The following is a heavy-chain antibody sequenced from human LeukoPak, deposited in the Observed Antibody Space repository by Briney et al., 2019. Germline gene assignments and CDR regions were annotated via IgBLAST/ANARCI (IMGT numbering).Heavy chain of an antibody. J-gene: IGHJ6*04. CDR1: GFTFSSYE. D-gene: IGHD3-10*02. V-gene: IGHV3-48*03. CDR2: ISSSGSTI. CDR3: AELGITMIGGV. Sequence: GGSLRLSCAASGFTFSSYEMNWVRQAPGKGLEWVSYISSSGSTIYYADSVKGRFTISRDNAKNSLYLQMNCLIAEDTAVYYCAELGITMIGGVWGKGTTVTISS.